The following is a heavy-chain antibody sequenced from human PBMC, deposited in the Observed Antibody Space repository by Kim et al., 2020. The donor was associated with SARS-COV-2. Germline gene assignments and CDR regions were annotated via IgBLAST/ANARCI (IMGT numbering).Heavy chain of an antibody. J-gene: IGHJ5*02. V-gene: IGHV3-48*01. Sequence: NSSTISYHDWLKGRYTISRENAKNSLYLQMKSLGAEDTAVYYCARLPAPWGQGTLVTVSS. CDR2: NSSTI. CDR3: ARLPAP.